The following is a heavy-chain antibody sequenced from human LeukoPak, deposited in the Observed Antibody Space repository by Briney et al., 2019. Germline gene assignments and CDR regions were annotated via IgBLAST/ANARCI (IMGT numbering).Heavy chain of an antibody. V-gene: IGHV1-18*01. J-gene: IGHJ4*02. Sequence: ASVKVSCKASGYTFTSYGISWVRQAPRQGLEWMGWISAYNGNTNYAQKLQGRVTMTTDTSTSTAYMELRSLRSDDTAVYYCARVISSGYLYYFDYWGQGTLVTVSS. CDR2: ISAYNGNT. D-gene: IGHD3-22*01. CDR1: GYTFTSYG. CDR3: ARVISSGYLYYFDY.